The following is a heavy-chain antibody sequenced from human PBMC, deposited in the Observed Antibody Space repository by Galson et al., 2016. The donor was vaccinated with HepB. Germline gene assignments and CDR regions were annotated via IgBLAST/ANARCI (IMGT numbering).Heavy chain of an antibody. J-gene: IGHJ4*02. CDR3: ARGRGIVGPTTRFHY. CDR2: ITTAGDT. V-gene: IGHV3-13*04. Sequence: SLRLSCAASGFTLRMYDMHWVRQATGKGLEWVSGITTAGDTYYPGSVKGRFTISRENGKNSLYLQMNSLRAGDTAVYYCARGRGIVGPTTRFHYWGQGTLVTVSS. CDR1: GFTLRMYD. D-gene: IGHD1-26*01.